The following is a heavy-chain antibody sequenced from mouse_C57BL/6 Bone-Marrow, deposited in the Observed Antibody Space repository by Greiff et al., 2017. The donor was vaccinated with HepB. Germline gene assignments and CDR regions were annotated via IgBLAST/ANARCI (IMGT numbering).Heavy chain of an antibody. V-gene: IGHV7-3*01. D-gene: IGHD4-1*01. CDR2: IRNKANGYTT. CDR1: GFTFTDYY. CDR3: ARSLNWDFAY. J-gene: IGHJ3*01. Sequence: VQLKESGGGLVQPGGSLSLSCAASGFTFTDYYMSWVRQPPGKALEWVGFIRNKANGYTTEYSASVKGRFTISRDNSLSILYLQMNALRAEDSATYYCARSLNWDFAYWGQGTLVTVSA.